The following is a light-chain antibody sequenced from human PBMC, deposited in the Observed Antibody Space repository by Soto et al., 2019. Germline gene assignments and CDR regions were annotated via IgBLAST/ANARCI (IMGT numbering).Light chain of an antibody. CDR1: KLGDKY. V-gene: IGLV3-1*01. CDR3: QAWDSSTVV. CDR2: QVS. J-gene: IGLJ2*01. Sequence: SYELTQPPSVSVSPGQTASITCSGDKLGDKYACWYQQKPGQSPVLVIYQVSKRPAGIPERFSGSNSGNTATLTISGTQAMDEAYYYCQAWDSSTVVFGGGTKVTVL.